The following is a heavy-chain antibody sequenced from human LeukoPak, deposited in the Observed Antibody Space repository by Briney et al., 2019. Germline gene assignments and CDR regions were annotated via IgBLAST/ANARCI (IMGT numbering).Heavy chain of an antibody. CDR3: AIDEPNYAPYDFDF. V-gene: IGHV3-15*01. CDR1: RFTFSNTW. J-gene: IGHJ4*02. CDR2: IKSKADGETT. Sequence: GGSLRLSCAASRFTFSNTWMNWVRQAPGKGLEWVGRIKSKADGETTDYASPVKGRFTISRDDSNNMAYLQMNSLKIEDTAVYYCAIDEPNYAPYDFDFWGQGTLVTVSS. D-gene: IGHD4/OR15-4a*01.